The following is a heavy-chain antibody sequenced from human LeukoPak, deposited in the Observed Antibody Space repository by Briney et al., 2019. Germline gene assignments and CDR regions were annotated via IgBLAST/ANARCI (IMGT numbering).Heavy chain of an antibody. V-gene: IGHV3-13*01. D-gene: IGHD3-10*01. J-gene: IGHJ5*02. CDR1: GFTFSSYD. CDR3: ARGVYGSGSYYWFDP. CDR2: IGTAGDT. Sequence: GGFLRLSCAASGFTFSSYDMHWVRQAPGKGLEWVSAIGTAGDTYYPGSVKGRFTISRENAKNSLYLQMNSLRAGDTAVYYCARGVYGSGSYYWFDPWGQGTLVTVSS.